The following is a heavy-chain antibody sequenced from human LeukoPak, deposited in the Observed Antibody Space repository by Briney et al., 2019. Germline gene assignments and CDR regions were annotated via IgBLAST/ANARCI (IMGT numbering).Heavy chain of an antibody. Sequence: GGSLRLSCAASGFTFSSYAVHWVRQPPGKGLEWVAVISFDGSNKYYADSVKGRFTISRDNSKNTLYLQMNSLRAEDTAVYYCAREELGSSLGFDPWGQGTLVTVSS. CDR3: AREELGSSLGFDP. D-gene: IGHD3-16*01. CDR2: ISFDGSNK. CDR1: GFTFSSYA. J-gene: IGHJ5*02. V-gene: IGHV3-30-3*01.